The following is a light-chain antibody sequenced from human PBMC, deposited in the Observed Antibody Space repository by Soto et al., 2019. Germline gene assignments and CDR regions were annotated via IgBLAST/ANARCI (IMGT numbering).Light chain of an antibody. CDR1: QSFSTW. CDR2: ETS. Sequence: DIQMTQSPSTLSASVGDRVTITCRASQSFSTWLAWYQQKPGKAPNLLIYETSILESGVPSRFSGSGSGTEFTVTISSLQPDDFATYYCQKYNSNPLTFGGGTKVEIK. V-gene: IGKV1-5*03. CDR3: QKYNSNPLT. J-gene: IGKJ4*01.